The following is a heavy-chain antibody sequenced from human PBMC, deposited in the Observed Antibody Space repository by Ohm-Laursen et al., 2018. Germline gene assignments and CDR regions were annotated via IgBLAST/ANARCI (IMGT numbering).Heavy chain of an antibody. D-gene: IGHD3-10*01. J-gene: IGHJ5*02. Sequence: SDTLSLTCTVSGGSISSYYWSWIRQSPGKGLVWIGYILYTGTTNYNPSLKSRVTISVDTSKNHFSLKLSSVTAADTAVYYCARDRVWFDPWGQGTLVTVSS. CDR2: ILYTGTT. CDR1: GGSISSYY. V-gene: IGHV4-59*01. CDR3: ARDRVWFDP.